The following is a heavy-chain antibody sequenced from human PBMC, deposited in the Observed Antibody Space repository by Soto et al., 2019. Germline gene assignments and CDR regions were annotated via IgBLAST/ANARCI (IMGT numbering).Heavy chain of an antibody. CDR2: INAGNGNT. V-gene: IGHV1-3*01. Sequence: ASVKVSCKASGFSFIDYSILWVRRAPGQSLEWLGWINAGNGNTKYSHKFQDRVTITSDTSATTTYMELRSLRSEDTAVFYCARSAKETWLPDFWGQGTLVTVSS. D-gene: IGHD5-12*01. J-gene: IGHJ1*01. CDR1: GFSFIDYS. CDR3: ARSAKETWLPDF.